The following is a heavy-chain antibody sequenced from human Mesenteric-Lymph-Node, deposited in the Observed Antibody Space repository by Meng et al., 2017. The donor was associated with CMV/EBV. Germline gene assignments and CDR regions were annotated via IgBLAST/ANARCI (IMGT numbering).Heavy chain of an antibody. CDR2: INYSGST. Sequence: CTVAGGSGTSGYYYWSWIRQPPGKGLEWIGYINYSGSTNYHPSLKSRVTVSRDTSKNQISLNLSSVTAADTAVYYCARAPRRGYSDYDIDYWGQGILVTV. D-gene: IGHD5-12*01. V-gene: IGHV4-61*01. J-gene: IGHJ4*02. CDR3: ARAPRRGYSDYDIDY. CDR1: GGSGTSGYYY.